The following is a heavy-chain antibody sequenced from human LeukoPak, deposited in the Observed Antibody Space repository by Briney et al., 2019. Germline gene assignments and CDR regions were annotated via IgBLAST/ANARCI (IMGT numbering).Heavy chain of an antibody. CDR2: IYASGKT. J-gene: IGHJ4*02. V-gene: IGHV4-4*07. D-gene: IGHD2/OR15-2a*01. CDR1: GAPVRSSY. CDR3: ASFIYSTSSDYFHN. Sequence: SETLSLTCTVSGAPVRSSYWSWIRQSAGKGLEWIGHIYASGKTDYNPSLKSRVTMSVDTSKNQFSLILSSVTAADTAVYYCASFIYSTSSDYFHNWGQGTLVTVSS.